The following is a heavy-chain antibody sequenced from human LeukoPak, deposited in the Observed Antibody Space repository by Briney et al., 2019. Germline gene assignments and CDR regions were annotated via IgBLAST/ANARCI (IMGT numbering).Heavy chain of an antibody. J-gene: IGHJ4*02. CDR3: VSPPDI. CDR1: GFTSSSYW. CDR2: INSDGSST. Sequence: GGSLRLSCAASGFTSSSYWKHWVRQAPAKGLVWVSRINSDGSSTSYADSVKGRFTISRDNAKNTLYLQMNSLRAEDTAVYYCVSPPDIWGQGTLVTVSS. D-gene: IGHD2-15*01. V-gene: IGHV3-74*01.